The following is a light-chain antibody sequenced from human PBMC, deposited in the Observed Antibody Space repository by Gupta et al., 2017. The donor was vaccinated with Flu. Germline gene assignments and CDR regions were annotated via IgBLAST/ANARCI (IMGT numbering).Light chain of an antibody. Sequence: VTPGEPAAISCSPSRSLIHSNGNYYVEWHLQKAGQSPQLLNYLGTQRASGVPNRSSGRGAKTXFTLKSXREQAEVVGVYCCKHTIQSPPTFGXGTKVEIK. V-gene: IGKV2-28*01. CDR1: RSLIHSNGNYY. CDR2: LGT. CDR3: KHTIQSPPT. J-gene: IGKJ4*01.